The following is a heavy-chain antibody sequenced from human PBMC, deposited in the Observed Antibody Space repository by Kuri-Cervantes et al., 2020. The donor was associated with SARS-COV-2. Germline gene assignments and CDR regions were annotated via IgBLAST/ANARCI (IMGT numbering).Heavy chain of an antibody. CDR3: ARGVGGYCSSTSCYPYNWFDP. V-gene: IGHV4-61*09. CDR2: LDTSGST. J-gene: IGHJ5*02. CDR1: GVSVSGGTYY. D-gene: IGHD2-2*01. Sequence: SETLSLTCAVSGVSVSGGTYYWSWIRQPAGKGLEWIGHLDTSGSTTYNPSLKSRVIISVDTSKNQFSLKLSSVTAADTAVYYCARGVGGYCSSTSCYPYNWFDPWGQGTLVTVSS.